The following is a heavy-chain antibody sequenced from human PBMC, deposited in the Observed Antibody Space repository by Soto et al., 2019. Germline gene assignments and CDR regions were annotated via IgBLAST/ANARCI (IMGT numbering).Heavy chain of an antibody. CDR2: ISYDGSNK. CDR3: ARGAMASYY. J-gene: IGHJ4*02. V-gene: IGHV3-30*03. Sequence: QVQLVESGGGVVQPGRSLRLSCAASGFTFSSYGMHWVRQAPGKGLEWVAVISYDGSNKYYADSVKGRFTISRDNSKNTLYLQMNSLRAEDTAVYYCARGAMASYYWGQGTLVTVSS. CDR1: GFTFSSYG. D-gene: IGHD1-26*01.